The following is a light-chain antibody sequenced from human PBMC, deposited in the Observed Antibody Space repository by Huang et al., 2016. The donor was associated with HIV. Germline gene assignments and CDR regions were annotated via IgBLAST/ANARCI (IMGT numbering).Light chain of an antibody. V-gene: IGKV3-15*01. J-gene: IGKJ5*01. CDR1: QIVASN. Sequence: EIMMTQSPATLSVSPGERVTLSCRASQIVASNLAWYQQQPGQAPRLLIYGASTRATGIPARFSGSGSGTEFTLTISSLQPKDFGVYYCQQYSNWPPLTFGQGTRLEIK. CDR2: GAS. CDR3: QQYSNWPPLT.